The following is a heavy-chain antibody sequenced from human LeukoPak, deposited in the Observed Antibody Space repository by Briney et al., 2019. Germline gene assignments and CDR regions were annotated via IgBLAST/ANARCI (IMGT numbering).Heavy chain of an antibody. CDR1: GGTFSSYA. CDR2: IIPIFGTA. J-gene: IGHJ6*03. CDR3: ATALDLWFGELFYMDV. D-gene: IGHD3-10*01. Sequence: SVKVSCKASGGTFSSYAISWVRQAPGQGLEWMGRIIPIFGTANYAQKFQGRVTIATDESTSTAYMELSSLRSEDTAVYYCATALDLWFGELFYMDVWGKGTTVTVSS. V-gene: IGHV1-69*05.